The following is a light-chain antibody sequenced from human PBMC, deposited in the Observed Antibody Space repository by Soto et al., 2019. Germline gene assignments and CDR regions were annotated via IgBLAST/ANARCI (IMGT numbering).Light chain of an antibody. CDR1: SGNIGNFNF. CDR2: EVS. Sequence: QSVLTQPASVSGSPGQSITISCTGTSGNIGNFNFVSWYQQHPGKAPKLMIYEVSNRPSGVSDRFSGSKSRNTASLTISGLQAEDEADYYCSSYITTNSRVFGTGTKVTVL. V-gene: IGLV2-14*01. J-gene: IGLJ1*01. CDR3: SSYITTNSRV.